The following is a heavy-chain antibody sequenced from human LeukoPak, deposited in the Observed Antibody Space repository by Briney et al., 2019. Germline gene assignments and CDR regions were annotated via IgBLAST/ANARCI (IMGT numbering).Heavy chain of an antibody. CDR3: VRGRLLRSTKYFDY. CDR2: INGGATTT. V-gene: IGHV3-48*03. Sequence: PGGSLRLSCAASGFTVNKYEIHWVRQAPGKGLEWISYINGGATTTNYADSVWGRFTISRDDAQNSVHLQMNSLRDKDTAVYYCVRGRLLRSTKYFDYWGQGALVTVSS. J-gene: IGHJ4*02. D-gene: IGHD2-21*02. CDR1: GFTVNKYE.